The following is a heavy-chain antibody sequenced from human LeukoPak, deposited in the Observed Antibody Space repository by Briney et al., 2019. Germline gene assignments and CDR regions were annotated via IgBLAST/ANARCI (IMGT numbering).Heavy chain of an antibody. CDR1: GGSISSGGYY. Sequence: PSETLSLTCTVSGGSISSGGYYWSWIRQHPGKGLEWIGYIYYSGSTYYNPSLKSRVTISVDTSKNQFSLKLSSVTAADTAVYYCARGGMVYAYYYYGMDVWGQGTTVTVSS. D-gene: IGHD2-8*01. J-gene: IGHJ6*02. CDR2: IYYSGST. V-gene: IGHV4-31*03. CDR3: ARGGMVYAYYYYGMDV.